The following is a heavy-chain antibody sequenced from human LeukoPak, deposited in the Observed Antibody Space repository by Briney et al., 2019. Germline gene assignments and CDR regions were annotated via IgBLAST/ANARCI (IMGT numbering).Heavy chain of an antibody. J-gene: IGHJ4*02. CDR3: ARRPGGFDY. Sequence: GSLRLSCAASGFTFSNAWMSWIRQPPGKGLEWIGSIYYSGSTYYNPSLKSRVTISVDTSKNQFSLKLSSVTAADTAVYYCARRPGGFDYWGQGTLVTVSS. D-gene: IGHD3-16*01. V-gene: IGHV4-38-2*01. CDR1: GFTFSNAW. CDR2: IYYSGST.